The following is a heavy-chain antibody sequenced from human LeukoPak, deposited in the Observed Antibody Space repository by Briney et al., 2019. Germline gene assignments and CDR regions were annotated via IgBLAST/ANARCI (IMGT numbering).Heavy chain of an antibody. D-gene: IGHD5-18*01. Sequence: SSETLSLTCAVSGSSMNTHYWSWIRQPPGKGLEWIGYMLDTVTTKDNPSLKSRFTLSADTSKNQFSLRLTSVTAADTAVYYCATIKRGNIFGYFDFWGHGIPVTVSS. CDR2: MLDTVTT. V-gene: IGHV4-59*11. CDR1: GSSMNTHY. CDR3: ATIKRGNIFGYFDF. J-gene: IGHJ4*01.